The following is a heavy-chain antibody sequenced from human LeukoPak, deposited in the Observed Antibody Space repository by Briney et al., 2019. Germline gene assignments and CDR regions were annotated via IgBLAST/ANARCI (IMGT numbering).Heavy chain of an antibody. V-gene: IGHV3-23*01. D-gene: IGHD3-3*01. CDR3: ARISDFWSGYYFDY. Sequence: GGSPRLSCAASGFTFSSYAMSWVRQAPGKGLEWVSAISGSGGSTYYADSVKGRFTISRDNAKDSLYLQMNSLRAEDTAVYYCARISDFWSGYYFDYWGQGTLVTVSS. CDR2: ISGSGGST. CDR1: GFTFSSYA. J-gene: IGHJ4*02.